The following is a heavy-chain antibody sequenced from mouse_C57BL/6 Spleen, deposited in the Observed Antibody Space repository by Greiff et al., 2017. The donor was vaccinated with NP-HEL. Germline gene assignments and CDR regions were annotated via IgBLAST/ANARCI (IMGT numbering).Heavy chain of an antibody. J-gene: IGHJ3*01. D-gene: IGHD3-2*02. CDR1: GYTFTSYG. Sequence: QVQLKQSGAELARPGASVKLSCKASGYTFTSYGISWVKQRTGQGLEWIGEIYPRSGNTYYNEKFKGKATLTADKSSSTAYMELRSLTSEDSAVYFCARWWGSGYVWFAYWGQGTLVTVSA. CDR3: ARWWGSGYVWFAY. V-gene: IGHV1-81*01. CDR2: IYPRSGNT.